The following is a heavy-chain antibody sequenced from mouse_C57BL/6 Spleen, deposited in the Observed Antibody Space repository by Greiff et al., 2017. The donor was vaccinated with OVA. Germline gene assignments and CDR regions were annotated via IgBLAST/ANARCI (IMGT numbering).Heavy chain of an antibody. CDR2: IWWDDDK. CDR3: ARMGDRSTMVTPFDY. V-gene: IGHV8-8*01. J-gene: IGHJ2*01. Sequence: QVQLKESGPGILQPSQTLSLTCSFSGFSLSTFGMGVGWIRQPSGKGLEWLAHIWWDDDKYYNPALKSRLTISKDTSKNQVFLKIANVDTADTATYYCARMGDRSTMVTPFDYWGQGTTLTVSS. D-gene: IGHD2-2*01. CDR1: GFSLSTFGMG.